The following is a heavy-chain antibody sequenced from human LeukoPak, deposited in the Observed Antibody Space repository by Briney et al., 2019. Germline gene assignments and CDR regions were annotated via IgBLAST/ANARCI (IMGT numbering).Heavy chain of an antibody. J-gene: IGHJ3*02. CDR2: IYYSGST. CDR1: GGSISSGGYY. CDR3: ARDYGDYAAFDI. V-gene: IGHV4-31*03. Sequence: KASQTLSLTCTVSGGSISSGGYYWSWIRQHPGKGLEWIGYIYYSGSTYYNPSLKSRVTISVDTSKNQFSLKLSSVTAADTAVYYCARDYGDYAAFDIWGQGTMVTVSS. D-gene: IGHD4-17*01.